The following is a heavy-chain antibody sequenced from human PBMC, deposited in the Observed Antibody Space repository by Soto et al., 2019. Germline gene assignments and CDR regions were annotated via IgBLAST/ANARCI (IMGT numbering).Heavy chain of an antibody. CDR2: IYHSGST. Sequence: QVQLQESGPGLVKPSGTLSLTCAVSGASISSSHWWSWVRQPPGNGLEWIGEIYHSGSTYYNASLKSRVAISLDKSKNQFSLKLRSVTAADTAVYYCVRKDYSDWFFDLWGRGTLVTVSS. V-gene: IGHV4-4*02. J-gene: IGHJ2*01. D-gene: IGHD4-4*01. CDR1: GASISSSHW. CDR3: VRKDYSDWFFDL.